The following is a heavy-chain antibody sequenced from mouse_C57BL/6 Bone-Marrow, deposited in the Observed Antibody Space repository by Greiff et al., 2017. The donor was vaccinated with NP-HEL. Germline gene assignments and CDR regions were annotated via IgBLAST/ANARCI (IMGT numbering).Heavy chain of an antibody. CDR3: ARGDYGSSYRFAY. CDR1: GYTFTSYW. CDR2: IYPSDSET. Sequence: VQLQQPGAELVRPGSSVKLSCKASGYTFTSYWMDWVKQRPGQGLEWIGNIYPSDSETHYNQKFKDKATLTVDKSSSTAYMQLSSLTSEDAAVYYCARGDYGSSYRFAYWGQGTLVTVSA. J-gene: IGHJ3*01. V-gene: IGHV1-61*01. D-gene: IGHD1-1*01.